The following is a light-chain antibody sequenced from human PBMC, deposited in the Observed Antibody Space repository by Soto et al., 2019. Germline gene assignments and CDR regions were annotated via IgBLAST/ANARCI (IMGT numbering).Light chain of an antibody. Sequence: EIVLTQSPGTLSLSPGERATLSCRASQSVSSNYLVWYQQKPGQAPRLLIYGVSHRATGIPDRFSGSGSEKDFTLTISRLEPEDFAVYYCQQYSTSLPWTFGQGTKVEIK. J-gene: IGKJ1*01. CDR1: QSVSSNY. CDR3: QQYSTSLPWT. CDR2: GVS. V-gene: IGKV3-20*01.